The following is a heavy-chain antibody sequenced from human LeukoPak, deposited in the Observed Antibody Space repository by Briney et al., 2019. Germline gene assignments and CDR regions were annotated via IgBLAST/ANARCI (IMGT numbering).Heavy chain of an antibody. J-gene: IGHJ6*03. V-gene: IGHV3-30*02. D-gene: IGHD4-17*01. Sequence: GGSLRLSCAASGFTFSTYGMHWVRQAPGKGLEWVAFIRNDGTDKFYADSVKGRFTISRDNSKNTLYLQMNSLRAEDTAVYYCAKTYGDYAFSYYMDVWGKGTTVTVSS. CDR1: GFTFSTYG. CDR2: IRNDGTDK. CDR3: AKTYGDYAFSYYMDV.